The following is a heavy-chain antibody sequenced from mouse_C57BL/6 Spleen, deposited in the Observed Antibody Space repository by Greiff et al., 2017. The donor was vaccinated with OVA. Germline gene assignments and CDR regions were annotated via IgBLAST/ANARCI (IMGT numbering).Heavy chain of an antibody. CDR1: GYAFSSSW. CDR3: ASGGSSSAWFAY. D-gene: IGHD1-1*01. Sequence: VQLQQSGPELVKPGASVKISCKASGYAFSSSWMNWVKQRPGKGLEWIGRIYPGDGDTNYNGKFKGKATLTADKSSSTAYMQLSSLTSEDSAVYFCASGGSSSAWFAYWGQGTLVTVSA. J-gene: IGHJ3*01. V-gene: IGHV1-82*01. CDR2: IYPGDGDT.